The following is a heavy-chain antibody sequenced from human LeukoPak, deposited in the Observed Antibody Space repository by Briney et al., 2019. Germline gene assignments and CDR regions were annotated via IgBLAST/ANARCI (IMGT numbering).Heavy chain of an antibody. Sequence: SETLSLTCTVSGYSISSGYYWGWIRQPPGKGLEWIGSIYHSGSTYYNPSLKSRVTISVDTSKNQFSLKLSSVTAADTAVYYCAKSSYSIFDYWGQGTLVTVSS. CDR3: AKSSYSIFDY. CDR1: GYSISSGYY. CDR2: IYHSGST. J-gene: IGHJ4*02. D-gene: IGHD5-18*01. V-gene: IGHV4-38-2*02.